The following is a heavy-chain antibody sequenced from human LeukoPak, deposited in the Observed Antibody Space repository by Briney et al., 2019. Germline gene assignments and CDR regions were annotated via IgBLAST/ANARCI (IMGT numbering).Heavy chain of an antibody. CDR2: LGAHIGDT. D-gene: IGHD4-11*01. J-gene: IGHJ2*01. CDR1: GYSFTTFG. CDR3: ARYRDYNWYFDL. V-gene: IGHV1-18*01. Sequence: ASVKVSCKASGYSFTTFGITWVRQAPGQGLEWMAWLGAHIGDTNYSQKFQGRVTVTSDTSTSTAYMELRSLKSDDTAVYFCARYRDYNWYFDLWGRGTLVTVSS.